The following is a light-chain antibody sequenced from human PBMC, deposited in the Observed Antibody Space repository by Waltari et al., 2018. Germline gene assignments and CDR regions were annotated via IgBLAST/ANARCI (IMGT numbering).Light chain of an antibody. CDR1: SSEVGSYSL. V-gene: IGLV2-23*01. Sequence: QSALTQPASVSGSPGQPITISCTGTSSEVGSYSLVSWYRQHPGEGPRVLIFEETKRPAGGSNRFSDSKSGIASSLTISGLQAEDDADYYCFSYTVTNTWLFGGGTKLTVL. J-gene: IGLJ3*02. CDR2: EET. CDR3: FSYTVTNTWL.